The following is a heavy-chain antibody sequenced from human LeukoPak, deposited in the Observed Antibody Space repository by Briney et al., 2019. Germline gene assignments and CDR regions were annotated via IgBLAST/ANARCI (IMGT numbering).Heavy chain of an antibody. Sequence: GESLKISCKGSGYSFTNYWIGWVRQMPGKGLEWMGIIYPDDSDTRYSPSFQGQVTISADKSISTAYLQWSSLKASDTAMYYCARHLGYCSSTSCRGYFDYWGQGTLVIVSS. D-gene: IGHD2-2*01. CDR3: ARHLGYCSSTSCRGYFDY. J-gene: IGHJ4*02. CDR2: IYPDDSDT. V-gene: IGHV5-51*01. CDR1: GYSFTNYW.